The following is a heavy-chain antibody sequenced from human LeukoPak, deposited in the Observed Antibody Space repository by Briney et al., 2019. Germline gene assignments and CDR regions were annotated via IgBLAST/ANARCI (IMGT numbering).Heavy chain of an antibody. J-gene: IGHJ4*02. CDR2: ISAYNGNT. CDR3: ARDMGYDTWEQQLGGPDY. CDR1: GYTFTSYG. Sequence: ASVKASCKASGYTFTSYGISWVRQAPGQGLEWMGWISAYNGNTNYAQKLQGRVTMTTDTSTSTAYMELRSLRSDDTAVYYCARDMGYDTWEQQLGGPDYWGQGTLVTVSS. D-gene: IGHD6-13*01. V-gene: IGHV1-18*01.